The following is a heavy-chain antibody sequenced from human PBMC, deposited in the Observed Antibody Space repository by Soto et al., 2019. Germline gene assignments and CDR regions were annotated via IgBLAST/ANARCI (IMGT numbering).Heavy chain of an antibody. Sequence: QPGGSLRLSCAASGFTFSSYAMSWVRQAPGKGLEWVSAISGSGGSTYYADSVKGRFTISRDNSKNTLYLQMNSLRAEDTAVYYCAKESIPALLLLPYYGMDVWGQGTTVTVSS. CDR2: ISGSGGST. CDR3: AKESIPALLLLPYYGMDV. CDR1: GFTFSSYA. V-gene: IGHV3-23*01. D-gene: IGHD2-15*01. J-gene: IGHJ6*02.